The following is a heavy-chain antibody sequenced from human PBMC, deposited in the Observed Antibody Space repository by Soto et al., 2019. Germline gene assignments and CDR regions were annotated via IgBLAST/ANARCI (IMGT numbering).Heavy chain of an antibody. D-gene: IGHD5-18*01. Sequence: ASVKVSCKASGYTFTSYYMHWVRQAPGQGLEWMGIINPSGGSTSYAQKFQGRVTMTRDTSTSTVYMELSSLRSEDTAVYYCARTGYSYGLPLYYYCGMDVWGQGTTVTVSS. CDR2: INPSGGST. V-gene: IGHV1-46*03. CDR1: GYTFTSYY. J-gene: IGHJ6*02. CDR3: ARTGYSYGLPLYYYCGMDV.